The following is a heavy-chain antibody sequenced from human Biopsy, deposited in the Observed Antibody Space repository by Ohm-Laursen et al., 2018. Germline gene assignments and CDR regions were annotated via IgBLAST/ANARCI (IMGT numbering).Heavy chain of an antibody. CDR2: IYYSVMT. Sequence: SETLSLTCTVSGDSISSYYWSWIRQPPGKGLEWIGHIYYSVMTNYNPSLQSRVSISVDTSRNQVSLTLSSVTAADTAVYYCARDSGILNYRNFKYYHDYGMDVWGQGTKVTVSS. D-gene: IGHD4-11*01. J-gene: IGHJ6*02. CDR1: GDSISSYY. CDR3: ARDSGILNYRNFKYYHDYGMDV. V-gene: IGHV4-59*01.